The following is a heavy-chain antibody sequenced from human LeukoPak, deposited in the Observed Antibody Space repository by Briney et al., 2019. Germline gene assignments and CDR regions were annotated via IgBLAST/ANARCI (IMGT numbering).Heavy chain of an antibody. V-gene: IGHV4-61*02. J-gene: IGHJ4*02. CDR3: ARDGFSGFEDYFDY. Sequence: NPSQTLSLTCTVSGGSISSGSYYWSWIRQPAGKGLEWIGRIYTSGSTNYNPSLKSRVTMSVDTSKNQFSLKLSSVTAADTAVYYCARDGFSGFEDYFDYWGQGTLVTVSS. CDR2: IYTSGST. CDR1: GGSISSGSYY. D-gene: IGHD5-12*01.